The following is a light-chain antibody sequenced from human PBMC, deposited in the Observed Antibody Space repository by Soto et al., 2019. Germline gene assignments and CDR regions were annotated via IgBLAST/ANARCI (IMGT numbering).Light chain of an antibody. CDR1: QSISSY. CDR3: QQYHSYWT. J-gene: IGKJ1*01. Sequence: DIQMTQSPSSLSASVGDRVTITCRASQSISSYLNWYQQKPGKAPKLLIYAASSLQSGVPSRFSGSVSGTEFTLTISSLQTDDFSTYYCQQYHSYWTFGQGTKVDI. V-gene: IGKV1-39*01. CDR2: AAS.